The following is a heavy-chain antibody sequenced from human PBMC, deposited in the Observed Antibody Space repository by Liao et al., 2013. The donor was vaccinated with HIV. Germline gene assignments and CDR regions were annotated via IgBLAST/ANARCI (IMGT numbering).Heavy chain of an antibody. CDR1: GGSISRYY. CDR2: VYYSGST. CDR3: ARVRGIAARRVFDY. D-gene: IGHD6-6*01. J-gene: IGHJ4*02. Sequence: QVQLQESGPGLVKPSETLSLTCTVSGGSISRYYWSWIRQPPGKGLEWIGYVYYSGSTNYNPSLKSRVTISVDTSKNQFSLKLSSVTAADTAVYYCARVRGIAARRVFDYWGQGTLVTVSS. V-gene: IGHV4-59*01.